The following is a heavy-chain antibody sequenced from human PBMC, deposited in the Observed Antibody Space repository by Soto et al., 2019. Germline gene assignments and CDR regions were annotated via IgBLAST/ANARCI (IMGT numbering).Heavy chain of an antibody. CDR3: ACYVAAATIIDYRSIFDY. CDR2: INASGGST. CDR1: GYTFTSYY. V-gene: IGHV1-46*01. D-gene: IGHD6-25*01. Sequence: ASVKVSCKASGYTFTSYYMHWVRQARGQGLEWVGIINASGGSTSYAQKFQGRVTMTRDTSTSTVYMELSSLRSEDTAVYYCACYVAAATIIDYRSIFDYWGQGTLVTVSS. J-gene: IGHJ4*02.